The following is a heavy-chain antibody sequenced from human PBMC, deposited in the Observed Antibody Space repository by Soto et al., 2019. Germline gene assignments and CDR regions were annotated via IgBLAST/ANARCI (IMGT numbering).Heavy chain of an antibody. Sequence: QVQLVESGGGIVQPGNSLRLSCAASGFTFSNYGMQWFRQAPDKGLEWVAVVSWDGEAEYYADSVKGRITISRDNSGDTLSLQMNSVSPQDPPVYYRVSEATAKAAHHFDSSGQGTLVTVST. CDR2: VSWDGEAE. CDR3: VSEATAKAAHHFDS. CDR1: GFTFSNYG. D-gene: IGHD1-26*01. V-gene: IGHV3-30*03. J-gene: IGHJ4*02.